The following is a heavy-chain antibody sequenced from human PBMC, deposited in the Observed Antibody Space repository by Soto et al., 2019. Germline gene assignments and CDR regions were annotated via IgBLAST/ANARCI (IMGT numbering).Heavy chain of an antibody. J-gene: IGHJ6*02. CDR1: GYTFTSYG. V-gene: IGHV1-18*01. CDR2: ISAYNGNT. Sequence: ASVKVSCKASGYTFTSYGISWVRHAPGQGLEWMGWISAYNGNTNYAQKLQGRVTMTTDTSTSTAYMELRSLRSDDTAVYYCARDGKTGYSSGWYVGVQGLVGWAHSYYYGMDVWGQGTTVTVSS. CDR3: ARDGKTGYSSGWYVGVQGLVGWAHSYYYGMDV. D-gene: IGHD6-19*01.